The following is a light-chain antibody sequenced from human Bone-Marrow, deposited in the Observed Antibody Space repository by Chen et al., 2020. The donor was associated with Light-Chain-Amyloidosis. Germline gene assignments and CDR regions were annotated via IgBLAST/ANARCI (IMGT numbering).Light chain of an antibody. V-gene: IGLV2-14*01. CDR3: RSYTITNTLV. J-gene: IGLJ1*01. CDR1: SSDVGGDNH. CDR2: EVT. Sequence: QSALTQPASVSGSPGQSITISCTGTSSDVGGDNHVSWYQQHPDKAPKLMIYEVTNRPSWVPDRFSGSKSANTASLTISGLQPEDEADYFCRSYTITNTLVFGSGTRVTVL.